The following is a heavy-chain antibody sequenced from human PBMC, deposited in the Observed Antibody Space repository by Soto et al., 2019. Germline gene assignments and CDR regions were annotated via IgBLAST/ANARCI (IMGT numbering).Heavy chain of an antibody. V-gene: IGHV3-30-3*01. D-gene: IGHD7-27*01. Sequence: ESGGGVVQPGRSLRLSCAASGFSFSISPMHWVRQAPGKGPEWVALISYDGTNKFYADSVKGRFTISRDNSKSTLYLQVDSLRPEDAAVYYCARDPKTSGGQHWAFNYFHSWGQGTLVTVSS. CDR1: GFSFSISP. J-gene: IGHJ4*02. CDR2: ISYDGTNK. CDR3: ARDPKTSGGQHWAFNYFHS.